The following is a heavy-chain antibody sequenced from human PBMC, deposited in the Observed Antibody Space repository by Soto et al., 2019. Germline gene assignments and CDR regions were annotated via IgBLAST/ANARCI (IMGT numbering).Heavy chain of an antibody. CDR1: GFSLNTRGVG. Sequence: QITLKESGPTLVKPTQTLTLTCTFSGFSLNTRGVGVGWIRQPPGKALEWLTLIYWDDAKEYSPSLKSRLTITKDTSKNQVVIIMTNMDPVDTATYYCVHKGEGDRILDFWGQGALVTVSS. D-gene: IGHD3-16*01. V-gene: IGHV2-5*02. J-gene: IGHJ4*02. CDR3: VHKGEGDRILDF. CDR2: IYWDDAK.